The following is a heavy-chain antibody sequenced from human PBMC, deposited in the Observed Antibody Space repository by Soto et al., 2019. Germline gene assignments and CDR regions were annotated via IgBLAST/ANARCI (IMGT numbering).Heavy chain of an antibody. Sequence: GGSLRLSCAASGFTFSSYSMNWVRQAPGKGLEWVSSISSSSSYIYYADSVKGRFTISRDNAKNSLYLQMNSLRAEDTAVYYCARNVDTVNGWSDWFDPWGQGTLVTVSS. CDR3: ARNVDTVNGWSDWFDP. CDR2: ISSSSSYI. J-gene: IGHJ5*02. D-gene: IGHD5-18*01. CDR1: GFTFSSYS. V-gene: IGHV3-21*01.